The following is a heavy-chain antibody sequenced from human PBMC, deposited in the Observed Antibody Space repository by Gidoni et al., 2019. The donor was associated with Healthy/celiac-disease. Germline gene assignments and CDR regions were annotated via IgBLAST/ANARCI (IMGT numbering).Heavy chain of an antibody. J-gene: IGHJ5*02. CDR3: ARGIYSSSWYNWFDP. CDR2: IYYSGST. CDR1: VGSVSSYY. V-gene: IGHV4-59*02. Sequence: QVQLQESGPGLVKPSETLSLTCPFSVGSVSSYYWSWLRQPPGKGLEWIGYIYYSGSTNYNPPLKSRVTISVDTSKNQFSLKLSSVTAADTAVYYCARGIYSSSWYNWFDPWGQGTLVTVSS. D-gene: IGHD6-13*01.